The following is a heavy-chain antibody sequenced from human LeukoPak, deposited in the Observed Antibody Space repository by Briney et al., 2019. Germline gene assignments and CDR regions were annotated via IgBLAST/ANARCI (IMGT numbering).Heavy chain of an antibody. Sequence: GGSLRLSCAASGFTFGNYGMHWVRQAPGKGLEWVAVIWYDGSQKYYADSVKGRFTISRDDSKNTLYLQMNSLRAEDTAVYYCARPYCISSNCPGWFDPWGQGTLVTVSP. CDR3: ARPYCISSNCPGWFDP. D-gene: IGHD2-2*01. CDR2: IWYDGSQK. J-gene: IGHJ5*02. V-gene: IGHV3-33*01. CDR1: GFTFGNYG.